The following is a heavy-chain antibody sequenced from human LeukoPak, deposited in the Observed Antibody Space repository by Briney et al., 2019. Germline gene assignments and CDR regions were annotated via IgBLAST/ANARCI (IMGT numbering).Heavy chain of an antibody. CDR1: GFTFSSYW. J-gene: IGHJ5*02. CDR3: ARDIAAGNLFDP. Sequence: PGESLRLSCTASGFTFSSYWMNWVRQAPGKGLEWVANIKQDGSDKRYVDSVKGRFTISRDNAKNSLYLQMNNLRAEDTAVYYCARDIAAGNLFDPWGQGTLVTVSS. D-gene: IGHD6-19*01. V-gene: IGHV3-7*05. CDR2: IKQDGSDK.